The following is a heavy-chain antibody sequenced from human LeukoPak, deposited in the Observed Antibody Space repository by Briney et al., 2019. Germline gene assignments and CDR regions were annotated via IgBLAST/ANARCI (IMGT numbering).Heavy chain of an antibody. Sequence: SETLSLTCTVSGGSISSYYWSGIRQPAGKGLEWIGRIYTSGSTNYNPSLKSRVTMSVDTSKNQFSLKLSSVTAADTAVYYCARDFPAPYYYYYYMDVWGKGTTVTVSS. CDR1: GGSISSYY. CDR2: IYTSGST. V-gene: IGHV4-4*07. J-gene: IGHJ6*03. CDR3: ARDFPAPYYYYYYMDV.